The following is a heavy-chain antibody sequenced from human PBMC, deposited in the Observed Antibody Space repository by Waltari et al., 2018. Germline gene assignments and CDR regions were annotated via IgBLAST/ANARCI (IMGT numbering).Heavy chain of an antibody. V-gene: IGHV3-23*01. CDR2: ISGSGGST. CDR3: AKVTPLTAFDY. J-gene: IGHJ4*02. D-gene: IGHD7-27*01. CDR1: GFTFSNYA. Sequence: EVQLLESGGGSVQPGGSLRPLYAASGFTFSNYAINWVCQAPGKGLEWVSAISGSGGSTYYADSVKGRFTISRDNSKNTLYLQMNSLRAEDTAVYYCAKVTPLTAFDYWGQGTLVTVSS.